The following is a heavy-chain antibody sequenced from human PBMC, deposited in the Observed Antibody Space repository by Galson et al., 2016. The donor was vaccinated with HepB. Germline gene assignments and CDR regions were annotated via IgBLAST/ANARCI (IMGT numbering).Heavy chain of an antibody. CDR3: TVGSYFYGSASMDP. Sequence: SLRLSCAASGFTFITFRNAWMIWVRQAPGKGLEWVGRIYSKADGGTIDYAAPVKGRFIISRDGSQNTLYLQMNSLRTEDTAIYYCTVGSYFYGSASMDPWGQGTLVTVSS. D-gene: IGHD3-10*01. V-gene: IGHV3-15*01. CDR1: GFTFITFRNAW. J-gene: IGHJ5*02. CDR2: IYSKADGGTI.